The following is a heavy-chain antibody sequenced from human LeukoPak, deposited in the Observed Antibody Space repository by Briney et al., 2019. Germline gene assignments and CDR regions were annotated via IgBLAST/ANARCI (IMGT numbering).Heavy chain of an antibody. CDR2: IIPIFGTA. J-gene: IGHJ6*04. CDR1: GGTFSSYA. CDR3: ASAPATSYGVPYYYYYGMDV. Sequence: GASVKVSCKASGGTFSSYAISWVRQAPEQGLEWMGGIIPIFGTANYAQKFQGRVTITADKSTSTAYMELSSLRSEDTAVYYCASAPATSYGVPYYYYYGMDVWGKGTTVTVSS. D-gene: IGHD5-18*01. V-gene: IGHV1-69*06.